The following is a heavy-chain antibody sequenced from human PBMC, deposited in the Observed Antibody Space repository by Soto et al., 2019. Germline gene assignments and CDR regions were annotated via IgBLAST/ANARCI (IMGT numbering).Heavy chain of an antibody. CDR3: AHRGYMYGNWDHGYFDY. Sequence: QITLKESGPTRVKPTQTLALTCTFSGFSLTTSGVGVGWIRKTPGKALEWLAVIYWDDDKRYNPTLKNRLPLTKDTSKNQVVLIMADMDPVDTATYFCAHRGYMYGNWDHGYFDYWGQGTLVTVSS. CDR2: IYWDDDK. CDR1: GFSLTTSGVG. J-gene: IGHJ4*02. D-gene: IGHD5-18*01. V-gene: IGHV2-5*02.